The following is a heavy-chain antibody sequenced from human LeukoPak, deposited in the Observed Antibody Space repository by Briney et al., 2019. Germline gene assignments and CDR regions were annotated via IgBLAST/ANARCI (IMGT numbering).Heavy chain of an antibody. CDR3: ARQIRGYDSSGYYYADAFDI. V-gene: IGHV4-31*03. Sequence: PSETLSLTCTVSGGSISSGGYYWIWIRQHPGKGLEWIGYIYYSGSTYYNPSLKSRVTISVDTSKHQFSLKLSSVTAADTAVYYCARQIRGYDSSGYYYADAFDIWGQGTMVTVSS. D-gene: IGHD3-22*01. J-gene: IGHJ3*02. CDR2: IYYSGST. CDR1: GGSISSGGYY.